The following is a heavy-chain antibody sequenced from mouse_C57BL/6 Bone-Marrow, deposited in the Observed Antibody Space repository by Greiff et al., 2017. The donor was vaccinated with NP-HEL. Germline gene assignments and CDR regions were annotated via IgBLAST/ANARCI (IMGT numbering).Heavy chain of an antibody. Sequence: EVQGVESGGGLVKPGGSLKLSCAASGFTFSSYAMSWVRQTPEKRLEWVATISDGGSYTYYPDNVKGRFTISRDNAKNNLYLQMSHLKSEDTAMYYCARAYYGYHYYAMDYWGQGTSVTVSS. CDR1: GFTFSSYA. J-gene: IGHJ4*01. CDR2: ISDGGSYT. V-gene: IGHV5-4*01. CDR3: ARAYYGYHYYAMDY. D-gene: IGHD2-2*01.